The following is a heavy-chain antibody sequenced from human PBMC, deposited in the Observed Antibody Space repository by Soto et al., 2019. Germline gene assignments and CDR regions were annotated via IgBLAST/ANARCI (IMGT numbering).Heavy chain of an antibody. CDR3: AREVGYGDCSAALLD. V-gene: IGHV1-69*01. J-gene: IGHJ4*02. D-gene: IGHD4-17*01. Sequence: VQLMQSGAEVKQPGSSVKVSCKASGGTFSSHSINWVRQAPGQGLEWMGGIITLFGTANYAQNFQGRVTSTADQSTSKAYMELNSLRYDDTAVYYCAREVGYGDCSAALLDWGQGTLVTVSS. CDR2: IITLFGTA. CDR1: GGTFSSHS.